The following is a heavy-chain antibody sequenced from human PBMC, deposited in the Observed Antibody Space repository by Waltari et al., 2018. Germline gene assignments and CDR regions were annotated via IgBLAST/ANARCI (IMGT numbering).Heavy chain of an antibody. CDR2: FDYGGST. CDR1: GGSIDSDTYY. CDR3: ARLGYCSSTSCYTTFFDAFDI. V-gene: IGHV4-39*07. Sequence: QVQLQESGPGLVKPSETLSLTCSVSGGSIDSDTYYWGWLRQPPGKGLEWIGSFDYGGSTYYNPSLKSRVAISVHTSKRQFSLKLTSVTAADTALYFCARLGYCSSTSCYTTFFDAFDIWGQGTMVTVSS. D-gene: IGHD2-2*02. J-gene: IGHJ3*02.